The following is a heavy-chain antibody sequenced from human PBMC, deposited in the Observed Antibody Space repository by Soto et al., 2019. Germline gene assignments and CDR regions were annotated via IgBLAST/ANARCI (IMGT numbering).Heavy chain of an antibody. J-gene: IGHJ5*02. D-gene: IGHD2-21*01. V-gene: IGHV1-2*04. CDR1: GYTFTGYY. CDR2: INPNSGGT. CDR3: ARDPLGRGQLPPGQAWFDP. Sequence: GASVKVSCKASGYTFTGYYMHWVRQAPGQGLEWMGWINPNSGGTNYAQKFQGWVTMTRDTSISTAYMELSRLRSDDTAVYYCARDPLGRGQLPPGQAWFDPWGQGTLVIVSS.